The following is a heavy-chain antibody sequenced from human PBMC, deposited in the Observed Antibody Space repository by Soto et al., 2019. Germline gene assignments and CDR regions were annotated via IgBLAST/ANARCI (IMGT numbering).Heavy chain of an antibody. CDR2: ISYDGSNK. V-gene: IGHV3-30*18. Sequence: QVQLVESGGGVVQPGRSLRLSCSASGFIFSGYDIHWVRQAPGKGLEWVAGISYDGSNKYYADSVKGRFTISRDNSKNTLFLQMSSLRAEDTAVHFCAKEESSGWYTYFDYWGQVILVTVST. CDR3: AKEESSGWYTYFDY. CDR1: GFIFSGYD. D-gene: IGHD6-19*01. J-gene: IGHJ4*02.